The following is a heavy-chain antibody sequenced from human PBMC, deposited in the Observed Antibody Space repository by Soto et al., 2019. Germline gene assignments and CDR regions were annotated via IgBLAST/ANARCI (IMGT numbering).Heavy chain of an antibody. CDR2: IIPIFGTA. Sequence: QVQLVQSGAEVKKPGSSVKVSCKASGGTFSSYAISWVRQAPGQGLEWMGGIIPIFGTANYAQKFQGRVTITADKSTSTAYMELSSRRSEDTAVYYCARGYYCSGGSCYSSSIEYSQHWGQGTLVTVSS. CDR3: ARGYYCSGGSCYSSSIEYSQH. D-gene: IGHD2-15*01. CDR1: GGTFSSYA. V-gene: IGHV1-69*06. J-gene: IGHJ1*01.